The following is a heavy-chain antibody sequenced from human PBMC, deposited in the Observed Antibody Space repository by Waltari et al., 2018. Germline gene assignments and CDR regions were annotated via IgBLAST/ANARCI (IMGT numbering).Heavy chain of an antibody. D-gene: IGHD3-22*01. V-gene: IGHV1-2*06. CDR1: GYTFTGYY. J-gene: IGHJ4*02. CDR2: INPNSGGT. CDR3: AIGYDSSGYYPLFDY. Sequence: QVQLVQSGAEVKKPGASVKVSCQASGYTFTGYYLHWVRQAPGQGLEWMGRINPNSGGTNYAQKFQGRVTMTRDTSISTAYMELSRLRSDDTAVYYCAIGYDSSGYYPLFDYWGQGTLVTVSS.